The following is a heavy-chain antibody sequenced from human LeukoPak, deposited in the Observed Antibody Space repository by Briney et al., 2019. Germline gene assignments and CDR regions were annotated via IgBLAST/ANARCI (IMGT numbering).Heavy chain of an antibody. CDR1: GFTFSSYW. CDR3: AIDFNWNQLDY. V-gene: IGHV3-74*01. D-gene: IGHD1-20*01. Sequence: GGSLRLSCAASGFTFSSYWMRWVRQAPGKGLVWVSRINSDGSSTSYADSVKGRFTISRDNAKNTLYLQMNSLRAEDTAVYYCAIDFNWNQLDYWGQGTLVTVSS. CDR2: INSDGSST. J-gene: IGHJ4*02.